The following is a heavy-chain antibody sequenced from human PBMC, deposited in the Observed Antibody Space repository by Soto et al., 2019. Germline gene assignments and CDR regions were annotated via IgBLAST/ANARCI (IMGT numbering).Heavy chain of an antibody. J-gene: IGHJ4*02. CDR1: GFTFSSYW. CDR2: INLDGSDS. CDR3: VRFVAGLVLDY. Sequence: EVQLVESGGGLVQPGGSLRLSCAASGFTFSSYWMHWVRQDPGKGLVWVSHINLDGSDSTYADSVRGRFTISRDNAKNTWYLRMISLRVEDMGVYYCVRFVAGLVLDYWGLGSLVTVSA. V-gene: IGHV3-74*01. D-gene: IGHD6-13*01.